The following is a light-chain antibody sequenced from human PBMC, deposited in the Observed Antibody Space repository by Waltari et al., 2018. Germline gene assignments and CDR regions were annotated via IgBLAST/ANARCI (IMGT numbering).Light chain of an antibody. V-gene: IGKV1-33*01. CDR2: SVS. CDR1: QDTGDS. CDR3: QQYRSLPLT. Sequence: DIQLTHTPSSLSASVGDRLTTTCQECQDTGDSLNWSQHKPGAPPELLIYSVSRLDYGVPSRFTGSRSGTNYSFSITNLQPDDIATYFCQQYRSLPLTFGQGTK. J-gene: IGKJ2*01.